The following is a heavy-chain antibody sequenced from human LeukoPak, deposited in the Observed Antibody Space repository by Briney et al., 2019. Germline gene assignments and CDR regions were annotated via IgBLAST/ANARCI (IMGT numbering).Heavy chain of an antibody. CDR1: GFTFSGYA. D-gene: IGHD6-19*01. J-gene: IGHJ5*02. CDR3: AKDQGSGTTDWFDP. Sequence: GGSLRLSCAASGFTFSGYAMSWVRQAPGQGLEWVSGISASGGRIYYADSVKGRFTISRDNSKNTLYLQMNSLRAEDTAVYYCAKDQGSGTTDWFDPWGQGTLVTVSS. CDR2: ISASGGRI. V-gene: IGHV3-23*01.